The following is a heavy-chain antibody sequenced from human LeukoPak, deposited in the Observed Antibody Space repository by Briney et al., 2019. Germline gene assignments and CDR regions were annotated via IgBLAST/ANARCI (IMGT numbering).Heavy chain of an antibody. D-gene: IGHD1-1*01. CDR3: ARGRSPGTSMEYYYYMDV. CDR2: ISNSGSPI. J-gene: IGHJ6*03. V-gene: IGHV3-11*01. Sequence: PGGSLRLSCAASGFTFSAYYMSWIRQAPGKGLEWVSYISNSGSPIFYADSVKGRFTISRDNARNSLYLQMNSLRAEDTAVYYCARGRSPGTSMEYYYYMDVWGKGTTVTVSS. CDR1: GFTFSAYY.